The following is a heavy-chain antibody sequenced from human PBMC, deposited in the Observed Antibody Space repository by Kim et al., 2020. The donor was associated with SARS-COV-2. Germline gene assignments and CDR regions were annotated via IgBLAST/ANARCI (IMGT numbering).Heavy chain of an antibody. J-gene: IGHJ4*02. Sequence: KCRFTISRDKSKNTLYLQMNGLRAEDTAVYYCAREGYYYDRSGYYYYFDYWGQGTLVTVSS. CDR3: AREGYYYDRSGYYYYFDY. V-gene: IGHV3-30*07. D-gene: IGHD3-22*01.